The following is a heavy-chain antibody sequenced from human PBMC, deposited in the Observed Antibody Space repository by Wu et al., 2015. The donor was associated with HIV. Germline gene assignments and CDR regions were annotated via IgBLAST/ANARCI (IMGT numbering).Heavy chain of an antibody. D-gene: IGHD3-3*01. CDR2: IIPIFGTA. Sequence: QVQLVQSGAEVKKPGSSVKVSCKASGGTFSSYAISWVRQAPGQGLEWMGGIIPIFGTANYALKFQGRVTITTDESTSTAYMELSSLRSEDTAVYYCARGRAEWHIIIDRDAFDIWGQGTMVTVSS. V-gene: IGHV1-69*05. J-gene: IGHJ3*02. CDR1: GGTFSSYA. CDR3: ARGRAEWHIIIDRDAFDI.